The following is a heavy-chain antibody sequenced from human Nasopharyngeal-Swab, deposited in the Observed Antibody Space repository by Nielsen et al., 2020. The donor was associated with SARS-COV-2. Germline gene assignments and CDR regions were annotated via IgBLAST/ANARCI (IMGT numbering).Heavy chain of an antibody. D-gene: IGHD6-6*01. Sequence: GESLKISFAASGFTFSSYSMNWVRQAPGKGLEWVSYISSSSSTIYYADSVKGRFTISRDNAKNSLYLQMNSLRDEDTAVYYCARAGIAARPGIDPWGQGTLVTVSS. CDR2: ISSSSSTI. V-gene: IGHV3-48*02. CDR1: GFTFSSYS. J-gene: IGHJ5*02. CDR3: ARAGIAARPGIDP.